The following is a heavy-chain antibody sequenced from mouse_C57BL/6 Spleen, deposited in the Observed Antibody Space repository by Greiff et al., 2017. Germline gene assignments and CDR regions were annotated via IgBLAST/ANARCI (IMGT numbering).Heavy chain of an antibody. V-gene: IGHV1-64*01. CDR2: IHPNSGST. CDR3: ARTYYGSSYGDYFDD. Sequence: QVQLKQPGAELVKPGASVKLSCKASGYTFTSYWMHWVKQRPGQGLEWIGMIHPNSGSTNYNEKFKSKATLTVDKSSSTAYMQLSSLTSEDSAVYYCARTYYGSSYGDYFDDWGQGTTLTVSS. CDR1: GYTFTSYW. J-gene: IGHJ2*01. D-gene: IGHD1-1*01.